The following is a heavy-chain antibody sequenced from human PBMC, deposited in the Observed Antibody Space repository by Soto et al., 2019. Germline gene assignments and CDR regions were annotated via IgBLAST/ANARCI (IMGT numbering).Heavy chain of an antibody. Sequence: PSETLSLTCTVSGGSISSGGYYWSWIRQHPGKGLEWIGYIYYSGSTYYNPSLKSRVTISVDTSKNQFSLKLSSVTAADTAVYYCARGYYYGSGSYQSPYFDYWGQGTLVTVSS. CDR3: ARGYYYGSGSYQSPYFDY. D-gene: IGHD3-10*01. CDR2: IYYSGST. J-gene: IGHJ4*02. V-gene: IGHV4-31*03. CDR1: GGSISSGGYY.